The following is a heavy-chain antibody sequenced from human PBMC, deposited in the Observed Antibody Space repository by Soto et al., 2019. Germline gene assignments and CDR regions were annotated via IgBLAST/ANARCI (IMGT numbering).Heavy chain of an antibody. V-gene: IGHV4-39*02. CDR1: GDSISSSSYY. Sequence: QLQLQESGPGQVKPSETLSLTCTVSGDSISSSSYYWGWIRQSPGKGLEWIGSIYYRGSTHYNPSLKSRVPTSIDTSANQFSLNLTSVTAADTAVYYCAREVGFGWFDPWGQGTLVTVSS. CDR2: IYYRGST. D-gene: IGHD3-3*01. CDR3: AREVGFGWFDP. J-gene: IGHJ5*02.